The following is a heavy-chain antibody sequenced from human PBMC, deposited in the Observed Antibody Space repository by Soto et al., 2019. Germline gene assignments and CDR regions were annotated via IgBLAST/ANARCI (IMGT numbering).Heavy chain of an antibody. J-gene: IGHJ5*02. CDR1: GGSISSSNW. CDR2: IYHSGST. V-gene: IGHV4-4*02. Sequence: SETLSLTCAVSGGSISSSNWWSWVRQPPGKGLEWIGEIYHSGSTNYNPSLKSRVTISVDKSKNQFSLKLSSVTAADTAVYYCAREVVGATRWFDPWGQGTLVTVPQ. CDR3: AREVVGATRWFDP. D-gene: IGHD1-26*01.